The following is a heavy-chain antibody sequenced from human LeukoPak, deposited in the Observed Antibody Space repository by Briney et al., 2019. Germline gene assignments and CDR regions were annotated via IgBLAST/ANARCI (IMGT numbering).Heavy chain of an antibody. Sequence: PGGSLRLSCAASGFTFSSYAMSWVRQAPGKGLEWVSPISGSGGSTYYADSVKGRFTISRDNSKNTLYLQMNSLRAEDTAVYYCARGLGYDSSGYDYWGQGTLVTVSS. CDR3: ARGLGYDSSGYDY. V-gene: IGHV3-23*01. CDR1: GFTFSSYA. D-gene: IGHD3-22*01. CDR2: ISGSGGST. J-gene: IGHJ4*02.